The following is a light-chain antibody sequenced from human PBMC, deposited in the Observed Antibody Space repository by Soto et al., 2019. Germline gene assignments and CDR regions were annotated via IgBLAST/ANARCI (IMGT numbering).Light chain of an antibody. CDR2: DVS. CDR3: SAYASSSTVV. CDR1: SSDVGGYNY. Sequence: QSALTQPASVSGSPGQSITIPCTGTSSDVGGYNYVSWYQQYPGKAPKLLIFDVSNRPSGVSNRFSGSKSGNTASLTISGLQAEDEADYYCSAYASSSTVVFGGGTKLTVL. J-gene: IGLJ2*01. V-gene: IGLV2-14*01.